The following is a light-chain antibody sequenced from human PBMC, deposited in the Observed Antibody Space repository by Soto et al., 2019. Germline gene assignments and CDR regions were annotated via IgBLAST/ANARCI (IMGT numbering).Light chain of an antibody. CDR2: EVS. J-gene: IGLJ2*01. CDR3: SSNAGSNNLV. Sequence: QSALTQPPSASGTPGQSVTIPCTGTSSDVGDYNYVSWYQQHPGKAPKLVIYEVSSRPSGVPYRFSGSKSGNTASLTVSGLQAEDEADYYCSSNAGSNNLVFGGGTKLTVL. CDR1: SSDVGDYNY. V-gene: IGLV2-8*01.